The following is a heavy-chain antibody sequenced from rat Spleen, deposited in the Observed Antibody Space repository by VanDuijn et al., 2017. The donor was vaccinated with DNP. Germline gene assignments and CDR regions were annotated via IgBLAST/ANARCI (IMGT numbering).Heavy chain of an antibody. Sequence: EVQLVESGGGLVQPGRSLKLSCAASGFSFSYYYMAWVRQAPTKGLEWVAYLTYDGAGTYYRDSVKGRFTISRDNAKSTLYLQMNSLTSEDMATYYCTRPIYNNHGGFAYWGQGTLVTVSS. V-gene: IGHV5-22*01. J-gene: IGHJ3*01. CDR2: LTYDGAGT. D-gene: IGHD1-10*01. CDR1: GFSFSYYY. CDR3: TRPIYNNHGGFAY.